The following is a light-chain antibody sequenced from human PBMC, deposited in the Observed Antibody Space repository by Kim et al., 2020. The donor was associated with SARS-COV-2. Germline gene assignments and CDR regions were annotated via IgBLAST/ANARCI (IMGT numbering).Light chain of an antibody. V-gene: IGLV4-69*01. J-gene: IGLJ2*01. CDR2: VNSDGSP. Sequence: ASVKLTCTLGSGHSSYAIARHQQQPGKGPRYLMKVNSDGSPSKGDGIPDRFSGSSSGAERFLTISSLQSEDEADYYCQTWGTGIVVFGGGTQLTVL. CDR1: SGHSSYA. CDR3: QTWGTGIVV.